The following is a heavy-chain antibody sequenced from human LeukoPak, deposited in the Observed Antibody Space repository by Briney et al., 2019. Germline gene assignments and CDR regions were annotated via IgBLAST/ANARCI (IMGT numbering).Heavy chain of an antibody. V-gene: IGHV3-48*01. Sequence: QTGGSLRPSCAASGFTFNTYSMNWVRRAPGKGLEWVSYISDSSGTIYYADSVKGRFTISRDNAKNSLYLQMNSLRAEDTAVYYCARGPYGDYVDALDYWGQGTLVTVSS. CDR3: ARGPYGDYVDALDY. CDR2: ISDSSGTI. J-gene: IGHJ4*02. D-gene: IGHD4-17*01. CDR1: GFTFNTYS.